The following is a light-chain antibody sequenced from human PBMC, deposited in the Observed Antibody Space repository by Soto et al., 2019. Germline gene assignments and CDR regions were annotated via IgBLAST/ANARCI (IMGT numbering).Light chain of an antibody. Sequence: EIVLTQSPGTLSLSPGERATLSCRASQSLTNSRLAWYQQKPGQAPKVLIYGGSNRATGIPDRFSGSGSGTDFTLTISRLEPEDFAVFYCQDFGTLPYTFGQGTKLQIK. CDR2: GGS. V-gene: IGKV3-20*01. CDR1: QSLTNSR. J-gene: IGKJ2*01. CDR3: QDFGTLPYT.